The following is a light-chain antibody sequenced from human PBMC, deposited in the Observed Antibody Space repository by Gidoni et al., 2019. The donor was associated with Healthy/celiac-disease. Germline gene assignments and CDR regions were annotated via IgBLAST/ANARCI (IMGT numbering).Light chain of an antibody. CDR3: QQYDNLPYT. J-gene: IGKJ2*01. V-gene: IGKV1-33*01. Sequence: DIQMTQSPYSLSAYVGDRVTITCQASQYISNYLNWYKNNTGKAPKILIYDSSNLETGVPSRFSGSGSGTDFTFTISSLQPEDIATYYCQQYDNLPYTFGQXTKLEIK. CDR2: DSS. CDR1: QYISNY.